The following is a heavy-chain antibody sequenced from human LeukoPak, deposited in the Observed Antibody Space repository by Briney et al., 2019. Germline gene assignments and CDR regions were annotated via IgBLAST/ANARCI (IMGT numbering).Heavy chain of an antibody. D-gene: IGHD3-22*01. CDR1: GGSISSYY. Sequence: KASETLSLTCTVSGGSISSYYWSWIRQPPGKGLEWIGYIYYSGSANYNPSLKSRVTISVDTSKNQFSLKLSSVTAADTAVYYCARSLRYYYDSSGYRSYYGMDVRGQGTTVTVSS. CDR2: IYYSGSA. CDR3: ARSLRYYYDSSGYRSYYGMDV. J-gene: IGHJ6*02. V-gene: IGHV4-59*01.